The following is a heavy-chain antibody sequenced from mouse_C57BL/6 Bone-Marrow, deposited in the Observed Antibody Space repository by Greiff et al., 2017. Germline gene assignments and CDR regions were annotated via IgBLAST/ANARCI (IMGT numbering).Heavy chain of an antibody. Sequence: QVQLQQSGAELARPGASVKLSCKASGYTFTSSGISWVKQRTGQGLEWIGEIYPRSGNTYYNEKFKGKATLTADKSSSTAYMELRSLTSEDSAVYFCARENYYGSSSWYFDVWGTGTTVTVSS. D-gene: IGHD1-1*01. CDR1: GYTFTSSG. V-gene: IGHV1-81*01. J-gene: IGHJ1*03. CDR3: ARENYYGSSSWYFDV. CDR2: IYPRSGNT.